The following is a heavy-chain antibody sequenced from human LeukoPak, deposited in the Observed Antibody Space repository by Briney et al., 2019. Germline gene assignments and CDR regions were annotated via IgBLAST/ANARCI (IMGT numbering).Heavy chain of an antibody. J-gene: IGHJ4*02. D-gene: IGHD1-26*01. Sequence: SQTLSPTCTVSGGSTSPSSSSWIRHPPGNGLEWIGQVHYSGSTNNNPSSKRRVTISVDTSQNQISLNMTPVSPEATPIYYCARRSGSGSYFDYWGQGTLVTVSS. V-gene: IGHV4-59*08. CDR2: VHYSGST. CDR3: ARRSGSGSYFDY. CDR1: GGSTSPSS.